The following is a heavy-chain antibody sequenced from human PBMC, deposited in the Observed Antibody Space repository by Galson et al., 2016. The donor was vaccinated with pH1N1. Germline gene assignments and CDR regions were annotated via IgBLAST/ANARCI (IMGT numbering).Heavy chain of an antibody. CDR3: ARDLTGWYGMDV. D-gene: IGHD3-9*01. V-gene: IGHV3-30*03. J-gene: IGHJ6*02. CDR1: GFTFSMYG. CDR2: ISYAGSNK. Sequence: SLRLSCAVSGFTFSMYGMHWVRQAPGKGLEWVAVISYAGSNKYYTDSVKGRFTISRDNSKSTLYLQMNSLRADDPAVYYCARDLTGWYGMDVWGPGTAVTVSS.